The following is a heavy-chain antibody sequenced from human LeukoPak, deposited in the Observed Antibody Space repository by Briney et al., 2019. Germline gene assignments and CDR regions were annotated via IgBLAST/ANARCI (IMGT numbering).Heavy chain of an antibody. D-gene: IGHD6-19*01. V-gene: IGHV4-34*01. Sequence: SETLPLTCAVYGGSFSGYYWSWIRQPPGKGLEWIGEINHSGSTNYNPSLKSRVTISVDTSKNQFSLKLSSVTAADTAVYYCANLPRSSGWYGEAAFDIWGQGTMVTVSS. CDR2: INHSGST. J-gene: IGHJ3*02. CDR3: ANLPRSSGWYGEAAFDI. CDR1: GGSFSGYY.